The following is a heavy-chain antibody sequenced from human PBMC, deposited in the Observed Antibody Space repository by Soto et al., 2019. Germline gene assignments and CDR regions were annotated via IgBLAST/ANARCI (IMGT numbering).Heavy chain of an antibody. CDR2: IYYGRST. V-gene: IGHV4-30-4*02. J-gene: IGHJ4*02. D-gene: IGHD3-22*01. CDR3: ALRSMAVVPEY. CDR1: GVSISNGDYY. Sequence: SVTLSLTCTVSGVSISNGDYYWSWIRQPPGKGLEWIGYIYYGRSTNYNPSLKSRVTMSVDTSTNQCSLTLSSMTAADTAVYYCALRSMAVVPEYWGQGTLVTVSS.